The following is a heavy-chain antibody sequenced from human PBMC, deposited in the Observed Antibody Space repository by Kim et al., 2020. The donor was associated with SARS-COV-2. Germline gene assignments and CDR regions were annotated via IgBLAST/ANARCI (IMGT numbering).Heavy chain of an antibody. D-gene: IGHD3-22*01. CDR3: TRALITMIVVAGLRTSGFDP. CDR1: GFTFGDYA. CDR2: IRSKAYGGTT. Sequence: GGSLRLSCTASGFTFGDYAMSWFRQAPGKGLEWVGFIRSKAYGGTTEYAASVKGRFTISRDDSKSIAYLQMNSLKTEDTAVYYCTRALITMIVVAGLRTSGFDPWGQGTLVTVSS. J-gene: IGHJ5*02. V-gene: IGHV3-49*03.